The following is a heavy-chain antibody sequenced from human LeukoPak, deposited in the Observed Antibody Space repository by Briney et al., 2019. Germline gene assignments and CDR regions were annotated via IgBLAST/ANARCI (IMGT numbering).Heavy chain of an antibody. CDR3: ARDLTDPPYYYYYIDV. CDR2: ISSSGYSI. Sequence: GGSLRLSCAASGFAFSTYAMNWVRQAPGKGLEWVSCISSSGYSIYYADSVKGRFTISRDNAKNSLYLQMNSLRAEDTAVYYCARDLTDPPYYYYYIDVWGKGTTVTISS. CDR1: GFAFSTYA. J-gene: IGHJ6*03. V-gene: IGHV3-21*01.